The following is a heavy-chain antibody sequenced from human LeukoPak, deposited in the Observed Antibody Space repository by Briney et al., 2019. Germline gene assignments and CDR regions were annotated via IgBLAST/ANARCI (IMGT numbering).Heavy chain of an antibody. J-gene: IGHJ3*02. Sequence: PGGSLRLSCEASGFTLSSYAMHWVRQAPGKGLEWVAVISYDGSNKYYADSVKGRFTISRDNSKNTLYLQMNSLRAEDTAVYYCARELGYCSSTSCYDAFDIWGQGTMVTVS. CDR1: GFTLSSYA. D-gene: IGHD2-2*01. V-gene: IGHV3-30*04. CDR2: ISYDGSNK. CDR3: ARELGYCSSTSCYDAFDI.